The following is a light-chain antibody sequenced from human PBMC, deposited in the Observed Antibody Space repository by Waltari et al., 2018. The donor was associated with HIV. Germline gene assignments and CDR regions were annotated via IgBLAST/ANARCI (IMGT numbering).Light chain of an antibody. V-gene: IGLV1-51*01. CDR2: END. CDR3: ATWDSSLSAVV. J-gene: IGLJ2*01. CDR1: TSHVGNNH. Sequence: QSVLTQPPSVSAAPGQKVSISCSGSTSHVGNNHVSWYQQLPGTAPTLLMYENDKQASGIPDRFSGSKSGTSATLGITGLQTGDEAHYYCATWDSSLSAVVFGGGTKLTIL.